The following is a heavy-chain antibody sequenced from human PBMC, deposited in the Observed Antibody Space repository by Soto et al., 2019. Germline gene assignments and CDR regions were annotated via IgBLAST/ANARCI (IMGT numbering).Heavy chain of an antibody. CDR3: AKAMATYCSGTSCQYYYYYGIDV. V-gene: IGHV3-23*01. Sequence: GGSLRLSCAASGFTFSSYAMSWVRQAPGKGLEWVSSISGSGGSTHYADSVKGRFTIHRDNSKITLYLQMNSLRAEDTAVYYCAKAMATYCSGTSCQYYYYYGIDVWGQGTTVTVSS. D-gene: IGHD2-2*01. CDR2: ISGSGGST. CDR1: GFTFSSYA. J-gene: IGHJ6*02.